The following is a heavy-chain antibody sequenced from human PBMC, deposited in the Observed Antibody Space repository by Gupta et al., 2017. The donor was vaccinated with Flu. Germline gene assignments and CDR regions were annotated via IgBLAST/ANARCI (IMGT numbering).Heavy chain of an antibody. CDR3: ATWFGVVVRDDFDY. J-gene: IGHJ4*02. Sequence: RQAPGKGLEWVANIKPDGSEKNYVDSVKGRFTISRDNAKNSLYLQMNNLRDEDTAVYYCATWFGVVVRDDFDYWGQGTLVTVSS. CDR2: IKPDGSEK. V-gene: IGHV3-7*01. D-gene: IGHD3-3*01.